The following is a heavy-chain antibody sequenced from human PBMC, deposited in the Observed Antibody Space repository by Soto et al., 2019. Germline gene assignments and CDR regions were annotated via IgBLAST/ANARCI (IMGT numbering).Heavy chain of an antibody. J-gene: IGHJ4*02. V-gene: IGHV1-2*02. Sequence: QVHLVQSGAEVKKPGASVKVSCKASGYSFTGNSMHWVRQAPGQGLEWMGWINPNNGGTNYAQKFQGRVTMTRDTSISTAYMDLSRLRSDDTGVYYCAMQRGGVVYWGQGTQVTVSS. D-gene: IGHD6-25*01. CDR1: GYSFTGNS. CDR3: AMQRGGVVY. CDR2: INPNNGGT.